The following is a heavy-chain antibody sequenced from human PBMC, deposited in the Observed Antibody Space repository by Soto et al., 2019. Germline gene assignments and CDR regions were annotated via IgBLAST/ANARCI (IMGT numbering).Heavy chain of an antibody. CDR1: GFTFSSYA. D-gene: IGHD4-17*01. CDR2: IGGSGGTT. J-gene: IGHJ4*02. Sequence: EVQLLESGGGLVQPGGSPRLSCAASGFTFSSYAMSWVRQAPGKGLEWVSAIGGSGGTTYYADSVKGRFTISRDNSKNTVYLQMNSLRAEDTAVYYCANGYGDYVGEYGYWGQGTLVTVSS. V-gene: IGHV3-23*01. CDR3: ANGYGDYVGEYGY.